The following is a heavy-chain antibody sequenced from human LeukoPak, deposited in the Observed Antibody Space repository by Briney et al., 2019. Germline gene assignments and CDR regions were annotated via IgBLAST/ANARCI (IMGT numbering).Heavy chain of an antibody. J-gene: IGHJ5*02. CDR2: IYYSGST. CDR3: ARDYTIFGVAQNWFDP. CDR1: GGSISSYY. D-gene: IGHD3-3*01. V-gene: IGHV4-59*01. Sequence: PSETLSLTCTVSGGSISSYYWSWIRQPPGKGLEWIGYIYYSGSTNYNPSLKSRVTISVDTSKNQFSLKLSSVTAADTAVYYCARDYTIFGVAQNWFDPWGQGTLVTVSS.